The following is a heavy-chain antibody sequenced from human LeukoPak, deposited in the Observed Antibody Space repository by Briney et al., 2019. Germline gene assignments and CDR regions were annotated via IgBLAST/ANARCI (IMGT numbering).Heavy chain of an antibody. CDR3: ARGFGAGNYYYGWFDP. Sequence: SETLSLTCTVSGASISSGDYHWTWIRQPPGKGLEWIGFIHDSGSTYYNPSLKSRVSISRDMSKNQLSLMLSSVTAADTAVYYCARGFGAGNYYYGWFDPWGQGTLVTVSS. CDR2: IHDSGST. V-gene: IGHV4-30-4*01. J-gene: IGHJ5*02. CDR1: GASISSGDYH. D-gene: IGHD3-10*01.